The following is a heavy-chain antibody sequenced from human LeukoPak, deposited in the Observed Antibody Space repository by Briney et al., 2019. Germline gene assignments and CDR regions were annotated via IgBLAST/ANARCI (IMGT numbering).Heavy chain of an antibody. J-gene: IGHJ5*02. CDR2: ISYSGST. Sequence: SETLSLTCTVSGGSISSYYWSWIRQPPGKGLEWIGYISYSGSTNYNPSLKSRVTISVDTSKNQFSLKLTSVTAADAAVYYCARHSICFDPWGQGTLVTVSS. CDR3: ARHSICFDP. V-gene: IGHV4-59*08. CDR1: GGSISSYY.